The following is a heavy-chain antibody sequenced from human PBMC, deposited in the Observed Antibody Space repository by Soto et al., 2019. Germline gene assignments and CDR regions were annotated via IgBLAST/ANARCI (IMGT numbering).Heavy chain of an antibody. CDR3: ARSGGLCGGGSCYPHWFAS. CDR2: ISAGGTT. CDR1: GFTFSSYA. Sequence: EVQLLESGGGLVQPGRSLRLSCAASGFTFSSYAMDWVRQAPGKGLDWVSTISAGGTTFYADSVKGQFTISRDNSKSKLYLQMNGVRADDTAVYYCARSGGLCGGGSCYPHWFASWGQGTLVTVSS. V-gene: IGHV3-23*01. D-gene: IGHD2-15*01. J-gene: IGHJ5*01.